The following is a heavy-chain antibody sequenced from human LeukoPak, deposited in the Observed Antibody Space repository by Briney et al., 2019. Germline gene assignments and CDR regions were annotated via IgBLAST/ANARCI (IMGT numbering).Heavy chain of an antibody. CDR3: ARHDFGVYDFSAFDI. Sequence: SEPLSLTCDVSGASISDSPYYWGWIRQSPGKGLEWIGSVLYSGTTHYNPSLKNRVSVSVDTSKNQFSLDLRSVTAADTALYYCARHDFGVYDFSAFDIWGQGTLIRVSS. CDR2: VLYSGTT. V-gene: IGHV4-39*01. D-gene: IGHD5/OR15-5a*01. J-gene: IGHJ3*02. CDR1: GASISDSPYY.